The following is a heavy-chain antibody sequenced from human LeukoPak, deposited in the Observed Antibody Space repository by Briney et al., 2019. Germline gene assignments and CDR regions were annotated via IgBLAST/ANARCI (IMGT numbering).Heavy chain of an antibody. CDR1: GGSISSSSYY. Sequence: SETLSLTCTVSGGSISSSSYYWGWIRQPPGKGLEWIGSIYYSGSTYYNPSLKSRVTISVDTSKNQFSLKLSSVTAADTAVYYCARQSIFGVVPSNWFDPWGQGTLVTVSS. J-gene: IGHJ5*02. CDR3: ARQSIFGVVPSNWFDP. V-gene: IGHV4-39*01. CDR2: IYYSGST. D-gene: IGHD3-3*01.